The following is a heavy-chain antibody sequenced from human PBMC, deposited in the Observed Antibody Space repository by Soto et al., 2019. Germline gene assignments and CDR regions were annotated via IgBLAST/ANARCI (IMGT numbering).Heavy chain of an antibody. V-gene: IGHV4-30-4*01. D-gene: IGHD4-17*01. J-gene: IGHJ6*02. Sequence: QVQLQESGPGVVKPSQTLSLTCTVSGGSFSSGDYYWSWVRQPPGKGLEWIGYIYYTGSTFNNPSLKSRVSISLDTSKTQFSLKLSSVTAADTAVYYCARIHFGDEPSYYYYGMDVWGQGTTVTVSS. CDR3: ARIHFGDEPSYYYYGMDV. CDR1: GGSFSSGDYY. CDR2: IYYTGST.